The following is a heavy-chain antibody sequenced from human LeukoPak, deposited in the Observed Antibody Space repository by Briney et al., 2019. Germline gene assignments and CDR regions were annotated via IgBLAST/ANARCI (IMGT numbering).Heavy chain of an antibody. Sequence: GGSLRLSCAASGFTFSSYAMSWVRQAPGKGLEWVSAISGSGGSTYYADSVKGRFTISRDNSKNTLYLQMNSLRAEGTAVYYCAKDGALWFGRPRYYFDYWGQGTLVTVSS. V-gene: IGHV3-23*01. D-gene: IGHD3-10*01. J-gene: IGHJ4*02. CDR1: GFTFSSYA. CDR3: AKDGALWFGRPRYYFDY. CDR2: ISGSGGST.